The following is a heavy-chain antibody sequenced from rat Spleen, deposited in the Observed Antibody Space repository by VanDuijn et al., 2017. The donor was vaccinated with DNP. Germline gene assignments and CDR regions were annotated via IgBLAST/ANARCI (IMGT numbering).Heavy chain of an antibody. D-gene: IGHD1-3*01. CDR3: ARAGSRYAMDV. CDR1: GFTFSDYN. J-gene: IGHJ1*01. V-gene: IGHV5-7*01. CDR2: FSVTGGSP. Sequence: EVQLVESGGDLVQPGRSLKLSCAASGFTFSDYNMAWVRQAPKKGLEWVAMFSVTGGSPYYRDSVKGRFTISRENAKNTLYLEMNSLRSEDTATYYCARAGSRYAMDVWGQGTMVTVSS.